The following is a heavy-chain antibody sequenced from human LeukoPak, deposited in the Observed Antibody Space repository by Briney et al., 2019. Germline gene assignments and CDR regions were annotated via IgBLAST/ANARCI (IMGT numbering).Heavy chain of an antibody. CDR1: GFTVGGNY. CDR3: ASAPTTDYYYGMDV. D-gene: IGHD1-26*01. V-gene: IGHV3-53*01. J-gene: IGHJ6*04. Sequence: GGSLRLSCAASGFTVGGNYMSWVRQAPGKGLEWVSVIYSGGSTYYADSVKGRFTISRDNSKNTLYLQMNSLRAEDTAVYYCASAPTTDYYYGMDVWGKGTTVTVSS. CDR2: IYSGGST.